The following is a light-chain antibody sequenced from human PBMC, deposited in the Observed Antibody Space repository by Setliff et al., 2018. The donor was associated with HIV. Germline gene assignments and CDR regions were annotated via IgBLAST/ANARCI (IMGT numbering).Light chain of an antibody. CDR3: QQSYSTPPT. CDR2: TAS. V-gene: IGKV1-39*01. J-gene: IGKJ1*01. CDR1: QSISSY. Sequence: DIQMTQSPSSLSASVGDRVTITCRASQSISSYLNWYQQQPGKAPKLLIYTASSLHSGVPSRFSGSGSGTDFTLTISSLKPEDFAAYYCQQSYSTPPTFGQGTKVDIK.